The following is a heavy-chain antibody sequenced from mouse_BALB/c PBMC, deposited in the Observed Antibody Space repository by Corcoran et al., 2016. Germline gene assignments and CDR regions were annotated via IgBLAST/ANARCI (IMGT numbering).Heavy chain of an antibody. CDR2: IDPANGNT. CDR3: ARLTTVVDFDY. V-gene: IGHV14-3*02. CDR1: GFNIKDTY. J-gene: IGHJ2*01. Sequence: EVQLQQSGAELVKPGASVKLSCTASGFNIKDTYMHWVKQRPEQGLEWIGRIDPANGNTKYDPKFQGKATITADTSSNTAYLQLSSLTSEDTAVYYCARLTTVVDFDYWGQGTTLTVSS. D-gene: IGHD1-1*01.